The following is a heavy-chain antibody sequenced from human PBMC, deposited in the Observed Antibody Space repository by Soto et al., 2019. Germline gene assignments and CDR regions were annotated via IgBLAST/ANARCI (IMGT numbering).Heavy chain of an antibody. CDR2: IIPILGIA. J-gene: IGHJ4*02. CDR1: GGTFSSYT. V-gene: IGHV1-69*02. D-gene: IGHD2-2*01. CDR3: ARAPDIVVVPTPERQDDY. Sequence: QFQLVQSGAEVKKPGYSVKVSCKASGGTFSSYTISWVRQAPGQGLEWMGRIIPILGIANYAQKFQGRVTITADKSTSTAYMQLRSLRSEDTAVYYCARAPDIVVVPTPERQDDYWGQGTLVTVSS.